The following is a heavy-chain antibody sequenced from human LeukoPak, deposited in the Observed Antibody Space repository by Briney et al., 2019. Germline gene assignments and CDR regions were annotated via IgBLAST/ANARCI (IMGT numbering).Heavy chain of an antibody. CDR1: GYTFTDYY. CDR3: ARERREFFDY. CDR2: INPNSGDT. Sequence: ASVKVSCKATGYTFTDYYLHWVRQAPGQGLEWMGWINPNSGDTKYAQNFQGRVTMTRDTSISTAYMELSRLRSDDTAVYYCARERREFFDYWGQGTLVTVSS. V-gene: IGHV1-2*02. D-gene: IGHD3-10*01. J-gene: IGHJ4*02.